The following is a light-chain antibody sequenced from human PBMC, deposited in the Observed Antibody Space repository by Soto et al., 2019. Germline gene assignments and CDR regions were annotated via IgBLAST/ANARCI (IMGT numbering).Light chain of an antibody. CDR2: EVS. Sequence: DVVMTQSPLSLPVTLGQPASISCRSSQSLIHSDGSTYLNWFQQRPGQSPRRLIYEVSDRDSGVPDRFSGSGSGTDFPLKISRVEAEDVGVYYCMQGTHWPSTFGQGTELEIK. V-gene: IGKV2-30*02. CDR3: MQGTHWPST. J-gene: IGKJ1*01. CDR1: QSLIHSDGSTY.